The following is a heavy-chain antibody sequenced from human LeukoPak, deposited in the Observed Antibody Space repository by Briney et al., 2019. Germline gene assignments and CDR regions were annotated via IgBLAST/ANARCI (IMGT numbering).Heavy chain of an antibody. J-gene: IGHJ4*02. CDR2: IYYSGST. D-gene: IGHD4-17*01. V-gene: IGHV4-31*02. CDR3: ARVRSTALDY. Sequence: SWVRQAPGKGLEWIGYIYYSGSTYYNPSLKSRVTISVDTSKNQFSLKLSSVTAADTAVYYCARVRSTALDYWGQGTLVTVSS.